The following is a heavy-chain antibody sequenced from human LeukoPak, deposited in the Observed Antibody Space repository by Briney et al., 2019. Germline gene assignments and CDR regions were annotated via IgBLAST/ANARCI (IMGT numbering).Heavy chain of an antibody. CDR2: INPNSGGT. CDR1: GYTFTGYY. V-gene: IGHV1-2*02. Sequence: GASVTVSCKASGYTFTGYYMHWVRQAPGQGLEWMGWINPNSGGTNYAQKFQGRVTMTRDTSISTAYMELSRLRSDDTAVYYCARDAPDDYYDSSGYQGWFDPWGQGTLVTVSS. D-gene: IGHD3-22*01. CDR3: ARDAPDDYYDSSGYQGWFDP. J-gene: IGHJ5*02.